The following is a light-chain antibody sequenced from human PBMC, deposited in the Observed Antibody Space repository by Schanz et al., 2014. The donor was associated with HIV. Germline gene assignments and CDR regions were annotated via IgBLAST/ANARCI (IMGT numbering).Light chain of an antibody. J-gene: IGKJ4*01. V-gene: IGKV3-11*01. Sequence: EIVLTQSPATLSLSPGERATLSCRASQSVNSYLAWYQQKPGQAPRLLIYDASNRATGIPARFSGSGSGTDFTLTISSLQPEDFATYYCQQLASYPLTFGGGTKVEIK. CDR3: QQLASYPLT. CDR1: QSVNSY. CDR2: DAS.